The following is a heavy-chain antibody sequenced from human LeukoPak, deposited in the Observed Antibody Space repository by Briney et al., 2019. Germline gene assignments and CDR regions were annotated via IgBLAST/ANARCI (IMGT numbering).Heavy chain of an antibody. CDR3: ARGRFSYGYPYYFDY. Sequence: SETLSLTCTVSGGSVSSGSYYWSWIRQPPGKGLEWIGYIYYSGSTNYNPSLKGRVTISVDTSKNQFSLKLSSVTAADTAVYYCARGRFSYGYPYYFDYWGQGTLVAVSS. V-gene: IGHV4-61*01. CDR2: IYYSGST. D-gene: IGHD5-18*01. CDR1: GGSVSSGSYY. J-gene: IGHJ4*02.